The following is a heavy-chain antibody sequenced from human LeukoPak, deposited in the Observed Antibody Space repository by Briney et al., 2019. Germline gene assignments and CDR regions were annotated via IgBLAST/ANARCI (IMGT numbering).Heavy chain of an antibody. CDR2: IYSGGST. D-gene: IGHD4-17*01. CDR1: GFTVSSNY. J-gene: IGHJ3*02. V-gene: IGHV3-66*01. Sequence: GGSLRLSCAASGFTVSSNYMSWVRQAPGKGLEWVSVIYSGGSTYYADSVKGRFTISRDNSKNTLYLQMNSLRAEDTAVYYCAREGDYGDYYAFDIWGQGTMVTVSS. CDR3: AREGDYGDYYAFDI.